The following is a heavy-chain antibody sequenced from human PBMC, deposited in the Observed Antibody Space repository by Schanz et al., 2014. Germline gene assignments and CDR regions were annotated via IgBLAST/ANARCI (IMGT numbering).Heavy chain of an antibody. CDR3: ARVLGGDEGLDQ. Sequence: ESQLVESGGGLVQPGGSLKLSCAASGFTFSDHHMDWVRQAPGKGLEWLGRTRNKANSYTTGYAASVKGRFTISRDESKNSLCLQMNSLRAEDTALYYCARVLGGDEGLDQWGQGTLVTVSS. V-gene: IGHV3-72*01. D-gene: IGHD4-17*01. CDR1: GFTFSDHH. J-gene: IGHJ4*02. CDR2: TRNKANSYTT.